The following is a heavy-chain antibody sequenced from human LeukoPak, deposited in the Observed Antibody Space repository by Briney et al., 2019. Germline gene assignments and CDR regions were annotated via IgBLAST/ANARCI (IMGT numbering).Heavy chain of an antibody. D-gene: IGHD2-15*01. CDR2: INSDGSST. CDR3: ARVSACSSSDSCYSGY. V-gene: IGHV3-74*01. J-gene: IGHJ4*02. Sequence: GGSLRLSCAASGFTFSSYWMHWVRQAPGEGLVWVSRINSDGSSTSYADSVKGRFTISRDNAKNTLYLQMNSLRAEDTAVYYCARVSACSSSDSCYSGYWGQGTLVTVSS. CDR1: GFTFSSYW.